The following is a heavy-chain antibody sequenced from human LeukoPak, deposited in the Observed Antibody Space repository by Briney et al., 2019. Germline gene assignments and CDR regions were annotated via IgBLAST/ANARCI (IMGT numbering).Heavy chain of an antibody. CDR3: ARAYYDSSGYYTTGGY. D-gene: IGHD3-22*01. CDR1: GGTFSSYT. V-gene: IGHV1-69*02. Sequence: SVTVSCKASGGTFSSYTISWVRQAPGQGLEWMGRIIPILGIANYAQKFQGRVTITADKSTSTAYMELSSLRSEDTAVYYCARAYYDSSGYYTTGGYWGQGTLVTVSS. J-gene: IGHJ4*02. CDR2: IIPILGIA.